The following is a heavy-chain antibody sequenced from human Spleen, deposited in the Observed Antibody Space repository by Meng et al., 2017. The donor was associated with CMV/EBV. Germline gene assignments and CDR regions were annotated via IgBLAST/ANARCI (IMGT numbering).Heavy chain of an antibody. J-gene: IGHJ4*02. CDR1: GFTFSSHW. CDR2: IRYDGSNK. Sequence: GESLKISCAASGFTFSSHWMTWVRQAPGKGLEWVAFIRYDGSNKYYADSVKGRFTISRDNSKNTLYLQMNSLRAEDTTVYYCARADYSDPFDYWGQGTLVTVSS. CDR3: ARADYSDPFDY. D-gene: IGHD4-11*01. V-gene: IGHV3-30*02.